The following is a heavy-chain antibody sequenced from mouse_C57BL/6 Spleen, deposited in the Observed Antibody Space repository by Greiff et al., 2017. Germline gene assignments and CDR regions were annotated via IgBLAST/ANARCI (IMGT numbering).Heavy chain of an antibody. CDR3: ARDYYGSGGYFDY. J-gene: IGHJ2*01. V-gene: IGHV1-80*01. CDR2: IYPGDGDT. Sequence: QVQLQQSGAELVKPGASVKISCKASGYAFSSYWMNWVKQRPGKGLEWIGQIYPGDGDTNYNGKFKGKATLTADKTSSTAYMPLSILTSEDCAVYFCARDYYGSGGYFDYWGQGTTLTVSS. CDR1: GYAFSSYW. D-gene: IGHD1-1*01.